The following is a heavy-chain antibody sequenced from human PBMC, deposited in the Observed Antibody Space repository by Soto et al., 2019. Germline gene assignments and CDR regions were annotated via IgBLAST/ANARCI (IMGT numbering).Heavy chain of an antibody. CDR3: VRDFGTSNYLFDY. J-gene: IGHJ4*02. Sequence: QVQLVESGGGVVQAGRSLRLSCAPYGFTFTSYGFHWVRQAPGKGLEWLALIWYDGSKTYYTDSVKGRFTISRDDSKNMLYLQMDSLRVDDPAVYFCVRDFGTSNYLFDYWGQGTLVTVSS. CDR1: GFTFTSYG. CDR2: IWYDGSKT. D-gene: IGHD3-9*01. V-gene: IGHV3-33*01.